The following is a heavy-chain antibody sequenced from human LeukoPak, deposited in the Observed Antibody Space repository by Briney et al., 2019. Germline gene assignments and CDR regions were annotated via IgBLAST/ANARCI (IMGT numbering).Heavy chain of an antibody. J-gene: IGHJ4*02. D-gene: IGHD6-13*01. V-gene: IGHV3-64*03. CDR2: IISNGEST. CDR3: VKSASTWYLFDY. Sequence: GGSLRLSCSASGFTFSGYAMHWVRQAPGKGLEYVSAIISNGESTYYSDSVKDRFTISRDNSKNTLYLQMSSLRPEDTAVYYCVKSASTWYLFDYWGQGTLVTVSS. CDR1: GFTFSGYA.